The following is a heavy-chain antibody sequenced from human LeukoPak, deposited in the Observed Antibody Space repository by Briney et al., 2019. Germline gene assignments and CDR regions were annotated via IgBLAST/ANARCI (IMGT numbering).Heavy chain of an antibody. CDR1: GFTFSSYE. D-gene: IGHD4-17*01. J-gene: IGHJ6*02. CDR3: ARDPVMDV. Sequence: GGSLRLSCAASGFTFSSYEMNWVRQAPGKGLEWVSYISSGGSTIYYADSVKGRFTISRDNARNSLYLQMNSLRAEDTAAYYCARDPVMDVWGQGTTVTVSS. CDR2: ISSGGSTI. V-gene: IGHV3-48*03.